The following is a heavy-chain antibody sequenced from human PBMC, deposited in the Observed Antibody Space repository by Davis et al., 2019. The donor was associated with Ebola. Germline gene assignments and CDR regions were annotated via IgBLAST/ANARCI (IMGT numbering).Heavy chain of an antibody. Sequence: GGSLRLSCAASAFTFRNYAMSWVRQAPGKGLEWVSTISGSSATTDYADSVERRFTISRDNSKNMVYLQMNSLRAEDTAVYYCARERIPAAGTIWWALPAIDYWGQGTLVTVSS. CDR2: ISGSSATT. D-gene: IGHD6-13*01. J-gene: IGHJ4*02. V-gene: IGHV3-23*01. CDR3: ARERIPAAGTIWWALPAIDY. CDR1: AFTFRNYA.